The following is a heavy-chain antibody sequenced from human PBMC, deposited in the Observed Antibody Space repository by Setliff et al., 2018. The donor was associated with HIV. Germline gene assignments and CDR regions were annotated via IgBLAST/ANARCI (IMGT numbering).Heavy chain of an antibody. Sequence: SETLSLTCTVSGGSIGSGSHYWSWIRQPAGKGLEWIGHIYTTGSTNYNPSLKSRVTISADTSNNQFSLRLTSMTAADTAVYYCARQNISAYWFDPWGQGTLVTVSS. J-gene: IGHJ5*02. CDR1: GGSIGSGSHY. V-gene: IGHV4-61*09. D-gene: IGHD3-9*01. CDR3: ARQNISAYWFDP. CDR2: IYTTGST.